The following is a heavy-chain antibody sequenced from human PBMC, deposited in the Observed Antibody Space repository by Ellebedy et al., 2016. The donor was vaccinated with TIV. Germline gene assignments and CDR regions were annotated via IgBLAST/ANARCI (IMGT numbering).Heavy chain of an antibody. D-gene: IGHD3-3*01. CDR2: ISYDGSYK. CDR3: AKDSGFWSGYSDY. CDR1: EFTFSRFG. Sequence: GGSLRLSXAASEFTFSRFGMYWVRQAPGKGLEWVAGISYDGSYKYYADSVKGRFTVSRDNSKNSLFLQLNSPRAEDTAAYYCAKDSGFWSGYSDYWGQGTLVTVSS. J-gene: IGHJ4*02. V-gene: IGHV3-30*18.